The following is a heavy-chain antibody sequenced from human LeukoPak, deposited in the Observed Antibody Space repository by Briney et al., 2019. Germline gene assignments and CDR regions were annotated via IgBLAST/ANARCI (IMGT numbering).Heavy chain of an antibody. J-gene: IGHJ4*02. CDR2: IKQDGSEK. CDR3: ANLVGLWFGELFSGDY. V-gene: IGHV3-7*03. Sequence: PGGSLRLSCPASGFTFSSYWMSWVRQAPGKGLEWVANIKQDGSEKYYVDSVKGRFTISRDNSKNTLYLQMNSLRAEDTAVYYCANLVGLWFGELFSGDYWGQGTLVTVSS. CDR1: GFTFSSYW. D-gene: IGHD3-10*01.